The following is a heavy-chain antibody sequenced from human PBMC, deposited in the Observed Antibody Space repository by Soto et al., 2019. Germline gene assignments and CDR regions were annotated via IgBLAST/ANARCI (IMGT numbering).Heavy chain of an antibody. D-gene: IGHD6-19*01. CDR3: AKDVAVEDYYYGMDV. Sequence: GGSLRLSCAASGFTFISYAMSWVRQAPGKGLEWVSAISGSGGGTYYADSVKGRFTISRDNSKNTLYLQMNSLRAEDTAVYYCAKDVAVEDYYYGMDVWGQGTTGTV. CDR1: GFTFISYA. J-gene: IGHJ6*02. V-gene: IGHV3-23*01. CDR2: ISGSGGGT.